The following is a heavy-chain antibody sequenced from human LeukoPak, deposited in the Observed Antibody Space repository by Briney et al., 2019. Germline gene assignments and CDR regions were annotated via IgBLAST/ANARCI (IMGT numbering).Heavy chain of an antibody. J-gene: IGHJ4*02. CDR3: ATYYSDSSAYVHYLDS. CDR1: GDSISGYY. V-gene: IGHV4-59*01. CDR2: VHYSGST. D-gene: IGHD3-22*01. Sequence: SETLSLTCTVSGDSISGYYWSWIRQPPEKGLEWIGYVHYSGSTNYNPSLKSRVIISVDTTKNQFSLKMSSVTAADTAVYYCATYYSDSSAYVHYLDSWGQGTLVTVSS.